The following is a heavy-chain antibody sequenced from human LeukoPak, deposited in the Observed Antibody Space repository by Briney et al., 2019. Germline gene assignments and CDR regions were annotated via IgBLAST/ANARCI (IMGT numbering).Heavy chain of an antibody. CDR2: IYYSGST. D-gene: IGHD6-19*01. Sequence: SETLSLTCTVSGGSISSSSYYWGWIRQPPGQGLEWIGSIYYSGSTYYNPSLKSRVTISVDTSKNQFSLKLSSVTAADTAVYYCARHMIAVAGFDYWGQGTLVTVSS. V-gene: IGHV4-39*01. CDR3: ARHMIAVAGFDY. CDR1: GGSISSSSYY. J-gene: IGHJ4*02.